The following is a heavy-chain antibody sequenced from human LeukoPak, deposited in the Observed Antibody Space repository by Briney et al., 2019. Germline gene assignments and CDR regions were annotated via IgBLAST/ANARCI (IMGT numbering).Heavy chain of an antibody. D-gene: IGHD1-26*01. CDR2: ISGSGGST. CDR1: GFTFSSYA. Sequence: GGSLRLSCAASGFTFSSYAMSWVRQAPGKGLEWVSAISGSGGSTYYADSVKGRFTISRDNSKNSLYLQMNSLRAEDTAVYYCARESRGGSYYGNYFDYWGQGTLVTVSS. J-gene: IGHJ4*02. CDR3: ARESRGGSYYGNYFDY. V-gene: IGHV3-23*01.